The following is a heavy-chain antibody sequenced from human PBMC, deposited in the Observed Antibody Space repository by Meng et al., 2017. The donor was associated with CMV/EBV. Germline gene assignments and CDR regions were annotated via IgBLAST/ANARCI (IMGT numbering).Heavy chain of an antibody. J-gene: IGHJ4*02. CDR1: GFTFSSYG. D-gene: IGHD3-3*01. CDR3: AKVRSGGDRRYDFWSGYYY. CDR2: IWYDGSNK. Sequence: GESLKISCAASGFTFSSYGMHWVRQAPGKGLGWVAVIWYDGSNKYYADSVKGRFTISRDNSKNTLYLQMNSLRAEDTAVYYCAKVRSGGDRRYDFWSGYYYWGQGTLVTVSS. V-gene: IGHV3-33*06.